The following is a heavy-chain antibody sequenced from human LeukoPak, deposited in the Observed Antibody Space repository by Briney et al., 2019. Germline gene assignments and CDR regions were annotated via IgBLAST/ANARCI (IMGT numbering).Heavy chain of an antibody. J-gene: IGHJ4*02. Sequence: GGSLRLSCAASGFTFSNYAMSWVRKAPGKGLEWASIFSGSGGRTYYADSVKGRFTVSRDNAKNTVYLQMNSLRVEDTAVYYCARELGSGSTSCYFDYWGQGTLVTVSS. CDR3: ARELGSGSTSCYFDY. D-gene: IGHD2-2*01. V-gene: IGHV3-23*01. CDR1: GFTFSNYA. CDR2: FSGSGGRT.